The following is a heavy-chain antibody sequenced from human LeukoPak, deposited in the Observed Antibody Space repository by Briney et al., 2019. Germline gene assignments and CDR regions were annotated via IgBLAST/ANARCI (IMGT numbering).Heavy chain of an antibody. CDR2: IYYSGST. Sequence: SETLSLTCTVSGGSISSCYWSWIRQPPGKRLEWIGYIYYSGSTSYNPSLKSRVTMSVDTSKNQFSLKLSSVTAADTAVYYCARALRWLQFGDAFDIWGQGTMVTVSS. V-gene: IGHV4-59*12. D-gene: IGHD5-24*01. CDR3: ARALRWLQFGDAFDI. CDR1: GGSISSCY. J-gene: IGHJ3*02.